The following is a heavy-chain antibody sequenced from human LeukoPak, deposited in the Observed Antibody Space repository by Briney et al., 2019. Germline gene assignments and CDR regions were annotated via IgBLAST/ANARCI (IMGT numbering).Heavy chain of an antibody. Sequence: SETLSLTCTVSGGSISSYYWSWIRQPPGKGLEWIGYIYYSGSTNYNPSLKSRVTISVDTSKNQFSLKLSPVTAADTAVYYCARMYSSSSNWFDPWGQGTMVTVSS. CDR2: IYYSGST. CDR3: ARMYSSSSNWFDP. V-gene: IGHV4-59*08. J-gene: IGHJ3*01. CDR1: GGSISSYY. D-gene: IGHD6-6*01.